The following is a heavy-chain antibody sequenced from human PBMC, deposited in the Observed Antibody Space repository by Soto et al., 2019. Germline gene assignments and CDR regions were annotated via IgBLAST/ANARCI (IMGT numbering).Heavy chain of an antibody. CDR1: GFTFSNAW. CDR2: IKSKVDGETI. V-gene: IGHV3-15*07. D-gene: IGHD3-10*01. J-gene: IGHJ4*02. Sequence: WGSLRLSWAASGFTFSNAWMNWVRQAPGKGLEWVGRIKSKVDGETIDYAAPVKGRFTISRDDSKNTVYLQMNSLKTEDTAVYYCSSGGYYFDYWGQGTLVTVSS. CDR3: SSGGYYFDY.